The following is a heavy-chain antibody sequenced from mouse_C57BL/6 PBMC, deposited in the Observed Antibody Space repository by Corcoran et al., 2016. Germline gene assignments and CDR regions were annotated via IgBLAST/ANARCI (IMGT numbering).Heavy chain of an antibody. D-gene: IGHD1-1*01. J-gene: IGHJ1*03. Sequence: VQLQQSGPELVKPGASVKISCKASGYTFTDYYMNWVKQSHGKSLEWIGDINPNNGGTSYNQKFKGKATLTVDKSSSTAYMELRSLTSEDSAVYYCARWTTVGSYWYFDVWGTGTTVTVSS. CDR1: GYTFTDYY. CDR2: INPNNGGT. CDR3: ARWTTVGSYWYFDV. V-gene: IGHV1-26*01.